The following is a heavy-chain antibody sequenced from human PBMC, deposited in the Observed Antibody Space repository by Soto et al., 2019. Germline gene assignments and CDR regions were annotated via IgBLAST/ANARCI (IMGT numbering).Heavy chain of an antibody. V-gene: IGHV1-46*01. Sequence: ASVKVSCKTSGYTFTNYYMQWVRQAPGQGLEWMGIINPSGGSAYYAQKFQGRVTMTRDTSTSTFYMELSGLSSEDTAVYYCARESFAKYYYYGMDGWGQGTTVTVSS. CDR3: ARESFAKYYYYGMDG. CDR2: INPSGGSA. CDR1: GYTFTNYY. J-gene: IGHJ6*02.